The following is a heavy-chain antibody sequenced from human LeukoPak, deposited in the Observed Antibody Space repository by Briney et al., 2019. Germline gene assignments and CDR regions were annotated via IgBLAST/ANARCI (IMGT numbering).Heavy chain of an antibody. CDR2: IKQDGSEK. J-gene: IGHJ4*02. CDR3: AREYNSYCTSTSCLYSYFDY. Sequence: GGSLRLSCAASGFTFSSYWMTWVRQAPGKGLQWVANIKQDGSEKYYVDSVKGRFTISRDNAKNTLYLQMNSLRAEDTAVYYCAREYNSYCTSTSCLYSYFDYWGQGTLVTVSS. V-gene: IGHV3-7*01. CDR1: GFTFSSYW. D-gene: IGHD2-2*01.